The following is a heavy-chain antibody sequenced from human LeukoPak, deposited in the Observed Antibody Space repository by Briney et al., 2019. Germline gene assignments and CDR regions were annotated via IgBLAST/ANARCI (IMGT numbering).Heavy chain of an antibody. D-gene: IGHD3-3*01. J-gene: IGHJ3*02. CDR2: MNPNSGNT. Sequence: ASVKVSCKASGYTFTSYDINWVRQATGQGLVWMGWMNPNSGNTGYAQKFQGRVTMTRNTSISTAYMELSSLRSEDTAVYYCARASYDFWSGYYRRNDAFDIWGQGTMVTVSS. CDR1: GYTFTSYD. V-gene: IGHV1-8*01. CDR3: ARASYDFWSGYYRRNDAFDI.